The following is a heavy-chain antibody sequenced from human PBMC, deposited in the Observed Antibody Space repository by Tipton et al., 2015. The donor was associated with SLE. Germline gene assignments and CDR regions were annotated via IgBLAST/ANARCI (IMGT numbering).Heavy chain of an antibody. Sequence: LRLSCAVYGGSFSGYYWTWIRQPPGKGLEWIGEINHSGNTNYSPSLKSRVIMSVDTSKNQFSLRLDSLTAADTAIYYRVRSSGYYIDFWGQGTLVTVPS. CDR2: INHSGNT. J-gene: IGHJ4*02. CDR3: VRSSGYYIDF. V-gene: IGHV4-34*01. D-gene: IGHD3-3*01. CDR1: GGSFSGYY.